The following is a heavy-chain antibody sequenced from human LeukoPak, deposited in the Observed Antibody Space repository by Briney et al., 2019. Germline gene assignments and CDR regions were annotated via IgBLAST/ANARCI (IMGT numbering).Heavy chain of an antibody. CDR1: GYTFTSYY. D-gene: IGHD6-13*01. Sequence: ASVKVSCKASGYTFTSYYMHWVGQAPGQGLEWMGWINPNSGGTNYAQKFQGRGTMTRDTSISTAYMELSRLRSDDTAVYYCAREDSSSWYLGYYYYYMDVWGKGTTVTVSS. CDR3: AREDSSSWYLGYYYYYMDV. J-gene: IGHJ6*03. V-gene: IGHV1-2*02. CDR2: INPNSGGT.